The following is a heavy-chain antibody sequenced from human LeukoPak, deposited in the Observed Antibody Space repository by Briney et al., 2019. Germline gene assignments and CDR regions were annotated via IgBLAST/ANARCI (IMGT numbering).Heavy chain of an antibody. J-gene: IGHJ4*02. CDR3: ARAIAVVFDY. Sequence: SETLSLTYTVSGGSISSYYWSWIRQPPGKGLEWIGYIYYSGSTNYNPSLKSRVTISVDTSKNQLSLKLSSVTAADTAVYYGARAIAVVFDYWGQGTLVTVSS. V-gene: IGHV4-59*01. CDR2: IYYSGST. CDR1: GGSISSYY. D-gene: IGHD6-19*01.